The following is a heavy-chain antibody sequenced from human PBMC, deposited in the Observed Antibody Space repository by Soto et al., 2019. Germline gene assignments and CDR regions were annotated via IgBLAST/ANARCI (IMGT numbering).Heavy chain of an antibody. CDR1: GESFSDYY. Sequence: QVQLQQWGAGLLKPSETLSLTCAVYGESFSDYYWSWIRQPPGKGLEWIGEINHSRSTNYNPSLKSRVTISVDTPKNQFSLKLSSVTAADTAVYYCARGWDGRDVWGQGTTVTVSS. CDR2: INHSRST. J-gene: IGHJ6*02. D-gene: IGHD7-27*01. CDR3: ARGWDGRDV. V-gene: IGHV4-34*01.